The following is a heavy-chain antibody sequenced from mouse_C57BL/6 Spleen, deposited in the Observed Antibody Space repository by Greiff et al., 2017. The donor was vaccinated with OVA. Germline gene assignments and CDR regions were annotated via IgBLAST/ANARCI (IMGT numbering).Heavy chain of an antibody. CDR3: TTRAFSDWYFDV. Sequence: EVQLQQSGAELVRPGASVKLSCTASGFNIKDYYMHWVKQRPEQGLEWIGRIDPEDGDTEYAPKFPGKATMTADTSSNTAYLQLSSLTSEDTAVYYCTTRAFSDWYFDVWGTGTTVTVSS. D-gene: IGHD3-3*01. J-gene: IGHJ1*03. CDR1: GFNIKDYY. CDR2: IDPEDGDT. V-gene: IGHV14-1*01.